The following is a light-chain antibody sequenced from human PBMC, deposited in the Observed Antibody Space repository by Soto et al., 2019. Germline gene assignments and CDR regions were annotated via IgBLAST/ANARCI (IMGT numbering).Light chain of an antibody. J-gene: IGLJ2*01. CDR3: SSYTSGSTLVV. CDR2: GVS. Sequence: QSALTQPASVSGSPGQSITISCTGTSSDIGGYDYVSWYQQHPGKVPKLVIFGVSDRPSGVSNRFSGSKSGNTASLTISGLHVEDEADYYCSSYTSGSTLVVFGGGTKLTVL. CDR1: SSDIGGYDY. V-gene: IGLV2-14*01.